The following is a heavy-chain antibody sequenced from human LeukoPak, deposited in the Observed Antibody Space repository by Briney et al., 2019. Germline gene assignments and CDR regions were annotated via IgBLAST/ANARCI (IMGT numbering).Heavy chain of an antibody. D-gene: IGHD2-15*01. CDR2: ISSAGTP. CDR1: GFTVNSNY. J-gene: IGHJ3*02. CDR3: ARGGDMAGNTRSPFDI. V-gene: IGHV3-53*01. Sequence: GGSLRLSCAVSGFTVNSNYMSWVRQPPGQGLEWVSVISSAGTPYYADSVKGRFTISRDTSKSTLYLQMNGLRAEDMAVYYCARGGDMAGNTRSPFDIWGQGTLVTVSS.